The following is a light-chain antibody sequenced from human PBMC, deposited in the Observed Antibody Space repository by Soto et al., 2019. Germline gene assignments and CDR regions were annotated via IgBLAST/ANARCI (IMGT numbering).Light chain of an antibody. Sequence: MTQSPSTLPASVGDRVTITCRASQSVSSWVAWYQQKPGQAPRLLIYGAYTGATGIPARFSGSGSGTEFTLTISSLQSEDFAVYYCQQYNNWPPVTFGQGTRLEIK. J-gene: IGKJ5*01. CDR3: QQYNNWPPVT. CDR1: QSVSSW. V-gene: IGKV3-15*01. CDR2: GAY.